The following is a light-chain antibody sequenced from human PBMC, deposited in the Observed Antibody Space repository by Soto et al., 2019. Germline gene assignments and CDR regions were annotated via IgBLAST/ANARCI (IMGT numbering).Light chain of an antibody. CDR1: QSVTSSY. J-gene: IGKJ4*01. CDR3: QQRSSWPLT. V-gene: IGKV3-11*01. Sequence: EIVLTQSPGTLSLSPGERATLSCRASQSVTSSYLAWYQQKPGQAPKLLIYDASNRATGIPARFSGSGSGTDFTLTISGPEPEDFAVYYCQQRSSWPLTFGGGTKVDIK. CDR2: DAS.